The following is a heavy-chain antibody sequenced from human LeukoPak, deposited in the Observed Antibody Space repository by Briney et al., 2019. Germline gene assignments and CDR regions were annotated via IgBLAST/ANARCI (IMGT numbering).Heavy chain of an antibody. CDR2: MSSGSSYI. D-gene: IGHD2-15*01. CDR1: GFTFRTYA. CDR3: ARDRPTGASRVFVVE. Sequence: GGSLRLSCTASGFTFRTYAMTWVRQAPGKGLEGISSMSSGSSYIYYADSVRGRFTISRDNAKHSLSLEMNNLRAEDTAMYYCARDRPTGASRVFVVEWGQGTLVTVSS. J-gene: IGHJ4*02. V-gene: IGHV3-21*01.